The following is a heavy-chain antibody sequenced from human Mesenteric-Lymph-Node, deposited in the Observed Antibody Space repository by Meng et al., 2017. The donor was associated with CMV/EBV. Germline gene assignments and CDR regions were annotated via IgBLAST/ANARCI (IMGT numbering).Heavy chain of an antibody. CDR1: GGSISSRSYY. Sequence: SETLSLTCTVSGGSISSRSYYWGWIRQPPGEGLEWIGTIYYSGSIYYNPSLKSRVTISIDTSKNQFSLNLSSVTAADTAVYYCARWLYGGEVGWGQGTLVTVSS. J-gene: IGHJ4*02. CDR3: ARWLYGGEVG. D-gene: IGHD2-21*01. V-gene: IGHV4-39*01. CDR2: IYYSGSI.